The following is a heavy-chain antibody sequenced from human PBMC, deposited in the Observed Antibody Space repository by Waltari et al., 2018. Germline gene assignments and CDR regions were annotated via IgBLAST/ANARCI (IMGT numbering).Heavy chain of an antibody. CDR3: AKDSGYYYVLGY. Sequence: QVQLVESGGGVVQPGGSLRLSCAASGFTFSSYGMPWVRQAPGKGLEWVAFIRYDGSNKYYADSVKGRFTISRDNSKNTLYLQMNSLRAEDTAVYYCAKDSGYYYVLGYWGQGTLVTVSS. CDR1: GFTFSSYG. CDR2: IRYDGSNK. D-gene: IGHD3-22*01. V-gene: IGHV3-30*02. J-gene: IGHJ4*02.